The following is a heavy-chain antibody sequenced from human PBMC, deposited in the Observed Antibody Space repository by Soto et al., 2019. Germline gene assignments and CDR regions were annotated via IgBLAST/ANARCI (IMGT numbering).Heavy chain of an antibody. J-gene: IGHJ4*02. CDR1: GFTFSSYA. CDR2: ISYDGSNK. Sequence: GGSLRLSCAASGFTFSSYAMHWVRQAPGKGLEWVAVISYDGSNKYYAGSVKGRFTISRDNSKNTLYLQMNSLGAEDTAVYYCARGGYDSPSPYFDYWGQGTLVTVSS. V-gene: IGHV3-30-3*01. D-gene: IGHD3-22*01. CDR3: ARGGYDSPSPYFDY.